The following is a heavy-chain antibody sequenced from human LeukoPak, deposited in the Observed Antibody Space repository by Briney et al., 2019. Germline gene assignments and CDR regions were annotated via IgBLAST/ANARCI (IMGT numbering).Heavy chain of an antibody. V-gene: IGHV3-23*01. D-gene: IGHD3-10*01. CDR2: ISYSGGST. Sequence: PGGSLRLSCAASGFTFSSYAVSWVRQTPGKGLEWVSSISYSGGSTHYADSVKGRFTISRDNSKNTLYLQMNSLRAEDTAAYYCVKSGSGSYYNPDFDYWGQGTLVTVSS. CDR1: GFTFSSYA. J-gene: IGHJ4*02. CDR3: VKSGSGSYYNPDFDY.